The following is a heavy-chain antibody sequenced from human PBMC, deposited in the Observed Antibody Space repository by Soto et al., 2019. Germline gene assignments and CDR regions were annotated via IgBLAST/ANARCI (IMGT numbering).Heavy chain of an antibody. V-gene: IGHV2-5*02. D-gene: IGHD3-3*01. CDR3: ARNTICGVLYAFDI. Sequence: QITLKESGPTLVKPTQTLTLTCTFSGFSLSTSGVGVGWIRQPPGKALEWLALIYWDAGKRYSPSLKSRLTITKDTSKKQVVLTMTNMDPVDTATYYCARNTICGVLYAFDIWGQGTMVTVSS. J-gene: IGHJ3*02. CDR2: IYWDAGK. CDR1: GFSLSTSGVG.